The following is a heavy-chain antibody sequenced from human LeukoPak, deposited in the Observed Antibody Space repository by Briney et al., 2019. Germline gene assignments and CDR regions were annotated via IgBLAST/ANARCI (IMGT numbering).Heavy chain of an antibody. CDR1: GFTFSSYG. CDR3: ARDRDFWSGYYRGGTNWFDP. V-gene: IGHV3-23*01. D-gene: IGHD3-3*01. J-gene: IGHJ5*02. CDR2: ISGSGGST. Sequence: GGSLRLSCAASGFTFSSYGMSWVRQAPGKGLEGVSGISGSGGSTYYADSVKGRFTISIDNSKTTLYLQMNSLRAEDPAVYYCARDRDFWSGYYRGGTNWFDPWGQGTLVTVSS.